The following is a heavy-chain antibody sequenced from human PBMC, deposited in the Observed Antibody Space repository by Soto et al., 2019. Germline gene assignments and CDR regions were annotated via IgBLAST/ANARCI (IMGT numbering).Heavy chain of an antibody. D-gene: IGHD6-6*01. Sequence: QLQLQESGPGLVKPSETLSLTCTVSGDSITSSSHYWGWIRQPPGKGLECIANIYYDGNTYYNPSLKSQVAISLDTSKNQFSLRLNSVTAADTAVYYCARSSIEPRVFMYPFDSWGQGTLVTVSS. J-gene: IGHJ4*02. V-gene: IGHV4-39*01. CDR3: ARSSIEPRVFMYPFDS. CDR1: GDSITSSSHY. CDR2: IYYDGNT.